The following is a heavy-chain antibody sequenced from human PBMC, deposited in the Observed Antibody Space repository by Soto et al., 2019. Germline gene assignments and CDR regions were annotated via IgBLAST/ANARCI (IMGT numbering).Heavy chain of an antibody. V-gene: IGHV4-39*01. CDR1: GGSISSSSYY. D-gene: IGHD2-15*01. J-gene: IGHJ5*02. Sequence: QLQLQESGPGLVKPSETLSLTCTVSGGSISSSSYYWGWIRQPPGKGLEWIGSIYYAGSTYYNPSLKSRVTISVDTSKNQFSLKLSSVTAADTAVYYCARQGYCSGGSCSSLPWWFDPWGQGTLVTVSS. CDR2: IYYAGST. CDR3: ARQGYCSGGSCSSLPWWFDP.